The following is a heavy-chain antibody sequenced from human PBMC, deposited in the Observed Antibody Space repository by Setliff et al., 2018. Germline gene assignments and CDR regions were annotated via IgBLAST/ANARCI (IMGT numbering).Heavy chain of an antibody. Sequence: SVKVSCKASGGTFRSYGISWVRQAPGQGLEWMGGIIPNFGTTSYAQKFQGRVTITTDESTNTAYMELSSLRSDDTAVYYCARAHLPGSGSYFGFDYWGQGTLVTVSS. CDR2: IIPNFGTT. CDR3: ARAHLPGSGSYFGFDY. V-gene: IGHV1-69*05. CDR1: GGTFRSYG. D-gene: IGHD1-26*01. J-gene: IGHJ4*02.